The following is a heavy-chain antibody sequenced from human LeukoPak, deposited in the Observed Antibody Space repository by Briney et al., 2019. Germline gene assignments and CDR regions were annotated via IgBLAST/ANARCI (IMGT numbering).Heavy chain of an antibody. CDR1: GGSISSSSYY. D-gene: IGHD3-22*01. J-gene: IGHJ4*02. Sequence: SETLFLTCTVSGGSISSSSYYWGWIRQPPGTGLEWIGSIYYSGSTYYNPSLKSRVTISVDTSKNQFPLKLSSVTAADTAVYYCARHFEGYYYDSSGYYYDYWGQGTLVTVSS. V-gene: IGHV4-39*01. CDR2: IYYSGST. CDR3: ARHFEGYYYDSSGYYYDY.